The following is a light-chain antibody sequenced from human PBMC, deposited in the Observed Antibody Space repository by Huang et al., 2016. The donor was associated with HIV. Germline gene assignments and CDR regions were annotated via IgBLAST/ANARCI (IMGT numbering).Light chain of an antibody. CDR3: QQYNNWPPYT. CDR1: QSVSSN. CDR2: GAS. J-gene: IGKJ2*01. V-gene: IGKV3-15*01. Sequence: EIVMTQSPATLSVSTGERATLPCRASQSVSSNLAWYQQKPGQAPRLLIYGASTRATCIPARFSGSGSGTEFTLTISSLQSEDFAVYYCQQYNNWPPYTFGQGTKLEIK.